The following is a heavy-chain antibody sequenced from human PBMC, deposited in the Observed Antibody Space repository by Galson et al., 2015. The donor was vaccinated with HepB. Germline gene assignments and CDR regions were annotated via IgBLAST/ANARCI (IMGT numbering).Heavy chain of an antibody. Sequence: LRLSCAASGFTFSSYGMHWVRQAPGKGLEWVAVIWYDGSNKYYADSVKGRFTISRDNSKNTLYLQMNSLRAEDTAVYYCARDLYSGSNYYYGMDVWGQGTTVTVSS. CDR3: ARDLYSGSNYYYGMDV. J-gene: IGHJ6*02. V-gene: IGHV3-33*01. CDR2: IWYDGSNK. D-gene: IGHD1-26*01. CDR1: GFTFSSYG.